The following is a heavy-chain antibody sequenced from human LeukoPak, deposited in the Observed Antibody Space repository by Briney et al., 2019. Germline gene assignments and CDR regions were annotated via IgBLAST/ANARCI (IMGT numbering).Heavy chain of an antibody. CDR1: GGSITGHY. CDR2: VYDNGNT. D-gene: IGHD2-21*02. V-gene: IGHV4-59*11. CDR3: ARVFRGVVTSNWFDP. J-gene: IGHJ5*02. Sequence: SEALSLTCTVSGGSITGHYWTWIRQSPGKGLEWIGFVYDNGNTNYNSSLQSRVTMSVDTSTNQLSLKMTSVTAADTAIYYCARVFRGVVTSNWFDPWGQGTLVTVSS.